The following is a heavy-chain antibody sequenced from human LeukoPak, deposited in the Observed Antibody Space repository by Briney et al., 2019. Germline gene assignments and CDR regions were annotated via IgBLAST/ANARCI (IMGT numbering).Heavy chain of an antibody. CDR1: GFTFSSYD. CDR2: VRYDGSIK. V-gene: IGHV3-30*02. Sequence: PGGSLRLSCAASGFTFSSYDMHWVRQAPGKGLEWVTFVRYDGSIKNYTDSVKGRFTISRDNSKNTLYLQMNSLRAEDSAMYYCAKDKGITMIVVVISPPDYWGQGTLVTVSS. CDR3: AKDKGITMIVVVISPPDY. J-gene: IGHJ4*02. D-gene: IGHD3-22*01.